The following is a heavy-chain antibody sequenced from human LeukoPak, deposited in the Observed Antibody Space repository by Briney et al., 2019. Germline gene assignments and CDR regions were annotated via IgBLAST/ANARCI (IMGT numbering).Heavy chain of an antibody. D-gene: IGHD5-18*01. CDR3: ARWDTAMVAFDI. J-gene: IGHJ3*02. Sequence: GGSLRLSCAASGFTFSRHGMHWVRQAPGKGLEWVAVISYDGSNKYYADSVKGRFTISRDNSKNTLYLQMNSLRAEDTAVYYCARWDTAMVAFDIWGQGTMVTVSS. CDR1: GFTFSRHG. V-gene: IGHV3-30*03. CDR2: ISYDGSNK.